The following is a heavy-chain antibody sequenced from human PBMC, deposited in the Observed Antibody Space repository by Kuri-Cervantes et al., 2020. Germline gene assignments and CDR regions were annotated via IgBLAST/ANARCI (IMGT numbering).Heavy chain of an antibody. Sequence: SCTVSGGSISSGSYYWSWVRQPAGKGLEWVGRFYTSGSTNYNPSLKSRVTISVDTSKNQFSLKLSSVTAADTAVYYCARVLLNGMDVWGQGTTVTVSS. J-gene: IGHJ6*02. V-gene: IGHV4-61*02. CDR2: FYTSGST. CDR1: GGSISSGSYY. D-gene: IGHD3-10*01. CDR3: ARVLLNGMDV.